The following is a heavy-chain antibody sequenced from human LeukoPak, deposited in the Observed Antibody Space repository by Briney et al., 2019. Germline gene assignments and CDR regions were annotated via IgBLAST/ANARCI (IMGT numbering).Heavy chain of an antibody. CDR3: ARRAGAYSHPYDY. J-gene: IGHJ4*02. D-gene: IGHD4/OR15-4a*01. CDR2: ISYDGIYK. CDR1: GFMFGSYP. V-gene: IGHV3-30*14. Sequence: GGSLRLSCAASGFMFGSYPMQWVRQAPGKGLDWVAVISYDGIYKNYADSVKGRFTISRDNSKNTLYLQMNSLRAEDTAVYYCARRAGAYSHPYDYWGQGTLVTVSS.